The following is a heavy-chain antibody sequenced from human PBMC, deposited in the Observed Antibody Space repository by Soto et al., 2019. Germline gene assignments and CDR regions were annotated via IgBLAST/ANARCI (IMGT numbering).Heavy chain of an antibody. CDR1: GGTFSSYA. V-gene: IGHV1-69*12. Sequence: QVQLVQSGAEVKKPGSSVKVSCKASGGTFSSYAISWVRQAPGQWLEWMGGIIPIFGTANYAQKFQGRVTITADESTSTAYMELSSLRSEDTAVYYCARDRGYCSGGSCYDGSDYWCQGTLVTGSS. J-gene: IGHJ4*02. CDR2: IIPIFGTA. CDR3: ARDRGYCSGGSCYDGSDY. D-gene: IGHD2-15*01.